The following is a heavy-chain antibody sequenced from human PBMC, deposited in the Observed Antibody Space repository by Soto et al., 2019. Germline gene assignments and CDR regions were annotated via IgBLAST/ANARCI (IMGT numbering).Heavy chain of an antibody. CDR3: AKGQGFSAYYYGMDV. J-gene: IGHJ6*02. V-gene: IGHV3-23*01. CDR2: ISGGGAST. Sequence: EVQLSESGGGLVQPGGSLRLSCAVSGFSFAGYAMSWVRQAPGKGLEWVSGISGGGASTYYVGSVKGRFTISRDNSGYTVYLQMNSLIAEDTAVYYCAKGQGFSAYYYGMDVWGQGTAVTVSS. CDR1: GFSFAGYA. D-gene: IGHD6-19*01.